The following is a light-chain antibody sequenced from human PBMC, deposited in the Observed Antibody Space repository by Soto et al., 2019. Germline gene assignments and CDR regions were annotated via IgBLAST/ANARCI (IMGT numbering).Light chain of an antibody. CDR1: QSVSSSY. CDR2: GAS. CDR3: QQSGT. J-gene: IGKJ1*01. V-gene: IGKV3-20*01. Sequence: EIVLTQSPGTLSLSPGERATLSCRTSQSVSSSYLAWYQQKPGQAPRLLIYGASSRATGIPDRFSGSGSGTDFTLTIGRLEPEDFAVYYCQQSGTFGQGTKVDIK.